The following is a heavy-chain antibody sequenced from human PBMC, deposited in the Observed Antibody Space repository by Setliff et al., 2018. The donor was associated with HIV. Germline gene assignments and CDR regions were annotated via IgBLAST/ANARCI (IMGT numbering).Heavy chain of an antibody. V-gene: IGHV4-34*01. CDR3: ASAGSGTRAPPRY. J-gene: IGHJ4*02. CDR1: GGSFSDNY. CDR2: INHSGRT. Sequence: SETLSLTCAVYGGSFSDNYWSWIRQSPGKGLEWIGEINHSGRTKYSPSLRSRVTISLDTSKNQFSLKLTSVTAADTAVYYCASAGSGTRAPPRYWGQGTLVTVSS. D-gene: IGHD1-1*01.